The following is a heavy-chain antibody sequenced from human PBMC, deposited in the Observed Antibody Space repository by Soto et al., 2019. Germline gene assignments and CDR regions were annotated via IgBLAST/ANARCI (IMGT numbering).Heavy chain of an antibody. V-gene: IGHV1-69*12. J-gene: IGHJ5*02. CDR1: GGTFSSYA. Sequence: QVQLVQSGAEVKKPGSSVKVSCKASGGTFSSYAISWVRQAPGQGLEWMGGIIPIFGTANYAQKCQGRVTISADESTSTAYMELSSMISEDTSVYYCARAIRFLVGRFDPWGQGTLFTVSS. CDR2: IIPIFGTA. CDR3: ARAIRFLVGRFDP. D-gene: IGHD3-3*01.